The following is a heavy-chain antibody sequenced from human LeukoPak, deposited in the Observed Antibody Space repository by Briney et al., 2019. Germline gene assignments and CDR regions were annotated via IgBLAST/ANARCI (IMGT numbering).Heavy chain of an antibody. J-gene: IGHJ4*02. D-gene: IGHD3-16*01. CDR3: ASGGEDSLDY. CDR2: IYYSGST. Sequence: SETLSLTCTVSGGSISSYYWSWIRQPPGKGLEWIGYIYYSGSTNYNPSLKSRVTISVATSKNQFSLKLSSVTAADTAVYYCASGGEDSLDYWGQGTLVTVSS. CDR1: GGSISSYY. V-gene: IGHV4-59*01.